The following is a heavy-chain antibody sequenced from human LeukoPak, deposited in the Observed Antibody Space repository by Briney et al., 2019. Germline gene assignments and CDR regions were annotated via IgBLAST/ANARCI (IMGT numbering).Heavy chain of an antibody. Sequence: PGGSLRLSCAASGFTFSSYSMNWVRQAPGKGLEWVSSISSSSSYIYYADSVKGRFTISRDNAKNSLYLQMNSLRAEDTAVYYCARVWSGYYMYYYYYYMDVWGKGTTVTVSS. D-gene: IGHD3-3*01. J-gene: IGHJ6*03. CDR2: ISSSSSYI. V-gene: IGHV3-21*01. CDR3: ARVWSGYYMYYYYYYMDV. CDR1: GFTFSSYS.